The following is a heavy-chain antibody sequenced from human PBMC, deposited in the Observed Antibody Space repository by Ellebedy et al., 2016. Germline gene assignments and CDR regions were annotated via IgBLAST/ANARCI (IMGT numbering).Heavy chain of an antibody. V-gene: IGHV3-9*01. CDR3: AKDIGSVWYSLFEY. J-gene: IGHJ4*02. Sequence: SLKISCAASGFTFDDYAMHWVRQCGGKGRGGGGGRGWGGGRIVYADSVKGRFTISRDNAKNSLYLQRDLLRPDDTALYFCAKDIGSVWYSLFEYWGQGTLVTVSS. D-gene: IGHD6-19*01. CDR2: RGWGGGRI. CDR1: GFTFDDYA.